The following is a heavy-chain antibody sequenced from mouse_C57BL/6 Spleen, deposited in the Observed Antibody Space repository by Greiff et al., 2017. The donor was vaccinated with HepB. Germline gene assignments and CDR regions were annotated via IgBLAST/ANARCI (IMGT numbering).Heavy chain of an antibody. CDR2: IDPSDSYT. Sequence: QVQLQQPGAELVMPGASVKLSCKASGYTFTSYWMHWVKQRPGQGLEWIGEIDPSDSYTNYNQKFKGKSTLTVDKSSSTAYMQLSSLTSEDSAVSYCARWDYDSSYGARFAYWGQGTLVTVSA. CDR1: GYTFTSYW. CDR3: ARWDYDSSYGARFAY. J-gene: IGHJ3*01. V-gene: IGHV1-69*01. D-gene: IGHD1-1*01.